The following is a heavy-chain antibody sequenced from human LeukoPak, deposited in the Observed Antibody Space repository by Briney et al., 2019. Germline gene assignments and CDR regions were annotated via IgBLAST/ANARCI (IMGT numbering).Heavy chain of an antibody. D-gene: IGHD2-2*01. CDR3: ARLSSYQLLFDY. Sequence: ASVKVSCKASGYTFTGYYMHWVRQAPGQGLEWMGWINPNSGGTNYAQKFQGRVTMTRDTSISTAYMGLSRLRSDDTAVYYCARLSSYQLLFDYWGQGTLVTVSS. CDR2: INPNSGGT. V-gene: IGHV1-2*02. CDR1: GYTFTGYY. J-gene: IGHJ4*02.